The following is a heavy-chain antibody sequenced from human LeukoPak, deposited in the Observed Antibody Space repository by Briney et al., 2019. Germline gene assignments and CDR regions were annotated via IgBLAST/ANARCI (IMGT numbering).Heavy chain of an antibody. Sequence: GRSLRLSCAASGFTFSSYAMHWVRQAPGKGLEWVAVISYDGSNKYYADSVKGRFTISRDNSKNTLYLQMNSLRAEDTAVYYCAKVKPIKAVAGNYFDYWGQGTLVTVSS. J-gene: IGHJ4*02. V-gene: IGHV3-30*04. CDR1: GFTFSSYA. CDR3: AKVKPIKAVAGNYFDY. CDR2: ISYDGSNK. D-gene: IGHD6-19*01.